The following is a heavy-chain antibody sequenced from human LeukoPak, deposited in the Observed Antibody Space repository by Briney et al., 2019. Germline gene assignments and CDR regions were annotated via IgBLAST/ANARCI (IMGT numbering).Heavy chain of an antibody. J-gene: IGHJ4*02. Sequence: SQTLSLTCTVSGGSMSSGDYSWSWIRQSPEKGLEWIGYIYFSGSSYCIPSLRSRVTMSVDTSKNQFSLKLSSVTAADTAVYYCARGRPGYSSGWYYFDYWGQGTLVTVSS. CDR1: GGSMSSGDYS. V-gene: IGHV4-30-4*01. CDR2: IYFSGSS. CDR3: ARGRPGYSSGWYYFDY. D-gene: IGHD6-19*01.